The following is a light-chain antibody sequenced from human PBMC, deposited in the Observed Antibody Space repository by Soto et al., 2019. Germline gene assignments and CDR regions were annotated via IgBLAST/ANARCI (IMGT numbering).Light chain of an antibody. Sequence: QSVLTQPPSVSGAPGQRVTISCTGSSSNIGAGYDVHWYQQLPETAPKLLIYADNNRPSGVPDRFSGSKSGTSASLAITGLQAEDEADYYCQSYDSSLGGHVFGTGTQLTVL. J-gene: IGLJ1*01. CDR1: SSNIGAGYD. CDR3: QSYDSSLGGHV. V-gene: IGLV1-40*01. CDR2: ADN.